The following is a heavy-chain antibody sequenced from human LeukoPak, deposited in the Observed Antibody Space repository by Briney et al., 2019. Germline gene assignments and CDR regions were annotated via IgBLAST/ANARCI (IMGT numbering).Heavy chain of an antibody. CDR2: IYHSGST. D-gene: IGHD3-10*01. CDR1: GGSISSGGYS. Sequence: PSETLSLTCAVSGGSISSGGYSWSWIRQPPGKGLEWIGYIYHSGSTYYNPSLKSRVTISVDRSKNQFSLKLSSVTAADTAVYYCARAMVRGFSAFDIWGQGTMVTVSS. V-gene: IGHV4-30-2*01. CDR3: ARAMVRGFSAFDI. J-gene: IGHJ3*02.